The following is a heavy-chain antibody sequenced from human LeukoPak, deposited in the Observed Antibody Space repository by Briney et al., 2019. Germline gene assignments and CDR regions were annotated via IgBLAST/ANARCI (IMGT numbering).Heavy chain of an antibody. J-gene: IGHJ4*02. V-gene: IGHV3-23*01. CDR1: GFTFSNYA. D-gene: IGHD6-6*01. CDR3: ARSSQIGVDY. CDR2: IGSSGGSA. Sequence: GGSLRLSCAASGFTFSNYAMSWVRQAPGKGLEWVSAIGSSGGSARYADSVKGRFTISRDNSKNTLYLQMNSLRAEDTAVYYCARSSQIGVDYWGQGTLVTVSS.